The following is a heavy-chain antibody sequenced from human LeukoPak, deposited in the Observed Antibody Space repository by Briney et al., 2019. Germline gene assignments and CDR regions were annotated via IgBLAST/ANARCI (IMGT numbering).Heavy chain of an antibody. CDR1: GYSFTSYW. Sequence: HGESLKISCKGSGYSFTSYWIGWVRQMPGKGLEWMGIIYPGDCDTRYSPSFQGQVTISADKSISTAYLQWSSLKASDTATYYCARRLGSVAGTVWFDPWGQGTLVTVSS. CDR2: IYPGDCDT. V-gene: IGHV5-51*01. CDR3: ARRLGSVAGTVWFDP. D-gene: IGHD6-19*01. J-gene: IGHJ5*02.